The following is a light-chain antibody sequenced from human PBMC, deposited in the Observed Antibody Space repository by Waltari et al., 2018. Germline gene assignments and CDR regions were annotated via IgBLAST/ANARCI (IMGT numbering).Light chain of an antibody. CDR1: QGINSC. V-gene: IGKV1-5*03. Sequence: DIQMTQSPSTLTASVGDRVTITCRASQGINSCLAWYQQKPGKAPKLLIYKAFSLESGVPSRFSGSGSGTEFTLSINSLQPDDFATYSCQQYDSYSTFGQGTKVEIK. CDR2: KAF. CDR3: QQYDSYST. J-gene: IGKJ1*01.